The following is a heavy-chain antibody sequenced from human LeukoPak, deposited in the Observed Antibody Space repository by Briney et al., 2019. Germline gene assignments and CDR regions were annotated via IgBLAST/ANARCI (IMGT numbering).Heavy chain of an antibody. J-gene: IGHJ4*02. CDR2: ITPIFGTA. CDR1: GGTFSSYA. Sequence: SVKVSCKASGGTFSSYAISWVRQAPGQGLEWMGGITPIFGTANYAQKFQGRVTITTDESTSTAYMELSSLRSEDTAVYYCARALSGYSYGLRWYYFDYWGQGTLVTVSS. V-gene: IGHV1-69*05. D-gene: IGHD5-18*01. CDR3: ARALSGYSYGLRWYYFDY.